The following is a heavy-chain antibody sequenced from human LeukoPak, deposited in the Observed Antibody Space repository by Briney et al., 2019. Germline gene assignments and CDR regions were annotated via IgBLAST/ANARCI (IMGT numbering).Heavy chain of an antibody. CDR1: GGSISNYY. CDR2: IFFSGSS. CDR3: ARGSMIRGRFDD. V-gene: IGHV4-59*01. Sequence: SETLSLTCTVSGGSISNYYWSWIRQSPGKGLEWIGYIFFSGSSNYNPSLKSRVTISVDTSKNQFSLKLSSVTAADTAVCYCARGSMIRGRFDDWGQGTLVTVSS. D-gene: IGHD3-10*01. J-gene: IGHJ4*02.